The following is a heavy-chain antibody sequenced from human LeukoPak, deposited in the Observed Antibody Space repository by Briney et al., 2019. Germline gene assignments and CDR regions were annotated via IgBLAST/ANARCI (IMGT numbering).Heavy chain of an antibody. D-gene: IGHD3-16*01. Sequence: PGGSLRLSCAASGFTFDDYAMHWVRQAPGKGLEWVSLISWNSGSIDYADSVKGRFTISRDNANNSLYLQMNSLRAEDTAVYSWATHSRGSRDYYYYYMDVWGKGTTVTVSS. CDR2: ISWNSGSI. V-gene: IGHV3-9*01. CDR3: ATHSRGSRDYYYYYMDV. CDR1: GFTFDDYA. J-gene: IGHJ6*03.